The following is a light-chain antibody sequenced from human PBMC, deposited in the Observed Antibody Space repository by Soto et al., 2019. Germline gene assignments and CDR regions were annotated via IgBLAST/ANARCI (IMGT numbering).Light chain of an antibody. CDR2: DAS. Sequence: EIVLTQSPATLSLSPGERVTLSCRASQSVSSFLAWYQQKSGQTPRLLIYDASNRATGIPARFSGSGSGTDFTLTISRLEPEDFAVYYCQHRSNWLGTFGPGTKVDIK. CDR3: QHRSNWLGT. V-gene: IGKV3-11*01. J-gene: IGKJ3*01. CDR1: QSVSSF.